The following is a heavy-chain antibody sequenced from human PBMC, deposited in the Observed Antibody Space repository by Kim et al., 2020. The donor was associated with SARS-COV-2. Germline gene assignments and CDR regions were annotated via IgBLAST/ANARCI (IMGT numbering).Heavy chain of an antibody. CDR2: INPNSGGT. J-gene: IGHJ3*01. CDR1: GYIFTDYH. CDR3: ARALYDSNGWNALNL. Sequence: ASVKVSCRASGYIFTDYHMYWMRQAPGQGLEWMGWINPNSGGTNYAQRFQDWVTMTRDTSLSTAYMELSSLRSDDTAVYYCARALYDSNGWNALNLWGQGTMVTVSS. D-gene: IGHD3-22*01. V-gene: IGHV1-2*04.